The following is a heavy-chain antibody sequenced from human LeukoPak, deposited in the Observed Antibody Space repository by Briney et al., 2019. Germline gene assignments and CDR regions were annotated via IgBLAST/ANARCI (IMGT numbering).Heavy chain of an antibody. CDR3: AKDRPNYYGSNGHYYRRDGDY. V-gene: IGHV3-23*01. Sequence: PGGSLRLSCAASGFTFSTYAMSLVRQAPGKGLEWVSSITSSGESTYYAGSVKGQFTVSRDNSKNTVYLQMNSLRAEDTAVYYCAKDRPNYYGSNGHYYRRDGDYWGQGTLVTVSS. D-gene: IGHD3-22*01. CDR2: ITSSGEST. CDR1: GFTFSTYA. J-gene: IGHJ4*02.